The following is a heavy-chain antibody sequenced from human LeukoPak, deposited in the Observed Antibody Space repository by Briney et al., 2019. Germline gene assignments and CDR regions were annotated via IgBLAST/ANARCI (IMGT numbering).Heavy chain of an antibody. Sequence: ASVKASCKASGYTFTNYGISWVRQAPGQGLEWMGWISGYNGNTKNVQKFRGRVTMTTDTSTSTAYMELRSLRSDDTAVYYCARMAYDILTGYFQPNWFDPWGQGTLVTVSS. CDR2: ISGYNGNT. J-gene: IGHJ5*02. D-gene: IGHD3-9*01. CDR1: GYTFTNYG. CDR3: ARMAYDILTGYFQPNWFDP. V-gene: IGHV1-18*01.